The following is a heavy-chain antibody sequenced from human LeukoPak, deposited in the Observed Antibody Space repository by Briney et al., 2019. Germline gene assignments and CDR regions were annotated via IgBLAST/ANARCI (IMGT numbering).Heavy chain of an antibody. CDR2: IYSGGSL. V-gene: IGHV3-53*01. J-gene: IGHJ3*01. D-gene: IGHD3-22*01. Sequence: GGSLRLSCAASGFTVRSSYMSWVRQAPGKGLEWVSVIYSGGSLDYADCAKGRFTISSDNSKNTLYLQMNSLRVEDTAVYYCARDGADNSGYYFGSLWGQGTMVTVSS. CDR1: GFTVRSSY. CDR3: ARDGADNSGYYFGSL.